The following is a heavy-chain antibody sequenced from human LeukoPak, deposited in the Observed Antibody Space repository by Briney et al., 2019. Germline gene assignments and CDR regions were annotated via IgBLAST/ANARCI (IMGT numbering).Heavy chain of an antibody. Sequence: ASVKVSCKVSGYTLTELSMHWVRQAPGKGLEWMGGFDPEDGETIYAQKFQGRVTMTEDTSTDTAYMELSSLRSEDTAVYYCATSPLWFGELLYESDYWGQGTLVTVSS. J-gene: IGHJ4*02. D-gene: IGHD3-10*01. CDR1: GYTLTELS. V-gene: IGHV1-24*01. CDR3: ATSPLWFGELLYESDY. CDR2: FDPEDGET.